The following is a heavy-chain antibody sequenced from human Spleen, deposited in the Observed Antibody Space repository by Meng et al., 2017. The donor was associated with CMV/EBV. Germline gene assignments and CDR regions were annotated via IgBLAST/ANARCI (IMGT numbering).Heavy chain of an antibody. CDR3: ARGDSIAAGGTGDY. J-gene: IGHJ4*02. V-gene: IGHV1-8*02. Sequence: ASVKVSCKASGYTFTSYDINWVRQATGQGLEWMGWMNPKSGNTGHAQKFQGRVTMTRDTSTGTAYMELSRLRSDDTAVYYCARGDSIAAGGTGDYWGQGTLVTVSS. CDR1: GYTFTSYD. CDR2: MNPKSGNT. D-gene: IGHD6-13*01.